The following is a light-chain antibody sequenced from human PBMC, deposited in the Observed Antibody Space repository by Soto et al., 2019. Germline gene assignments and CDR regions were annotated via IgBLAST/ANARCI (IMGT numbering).Light chain of an antibody. CDR2: EVS. V-gene: IGLV2-8*01. CDR3: TSYVGSNIWV. CDR1: SSDVGAYKY. J-gene: IGLJ3*02. Sequence: QSALTQPPSASGSPGQSVTISCTGTSSDVGAYKYVSWYQQYPGKAPKLMIYEVSKRPSGVPDRFSGSKSGNTASLTVSGLQAEDEAAYCCTSYVGSNIWVFGGGTKLTVL.